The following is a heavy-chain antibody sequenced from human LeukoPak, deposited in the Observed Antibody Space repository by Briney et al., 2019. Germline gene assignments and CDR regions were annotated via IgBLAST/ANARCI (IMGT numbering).Heavy chain of an antibody. J-gene: IGHJ1*01. CDR3: AKDQFSSGFEYFQH. CDR2: ISYDGSNK. Sequence: PGRSLSLSCVASGFSFTNYDIHWVRQAPGKGLEWVAVISYDGSNKYYADSVKGRFTISRDNSKNTLYLQMNSLRPEDTAVYYCAKDQFSSGFEYFQHWGQGTLVTVSS. D-gene: IGHD6-19*01. V-gene: IGHV3-30*18. CDR1: GFSFTNYD.